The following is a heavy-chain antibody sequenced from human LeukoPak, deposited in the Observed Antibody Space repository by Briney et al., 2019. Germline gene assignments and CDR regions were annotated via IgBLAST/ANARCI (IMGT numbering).Heavy chain of an antibody. D-gene: IGHD1-26*01. Sequence: GGSLRLSCTASGFTLNNYWMTWVRQAPGKGLEWVAKIQKDGSEAYYVDSMKGRFTISRDNIKNTLYLQMNSLRAEDTAVYYCAKDYEPLVGVHRWGDWFDPWGQGTLVTVSS. V-gene: IGHV3-7*03. CDR2: IQKDGSEA. CDR3: AKDYEPLVGVHRWGDWFDP. J-gene: IGHJ5*02. CDR1: GFTLNNYW.